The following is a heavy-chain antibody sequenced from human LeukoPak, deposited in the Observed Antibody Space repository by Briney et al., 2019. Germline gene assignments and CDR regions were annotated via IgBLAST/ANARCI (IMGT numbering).Heavy chain of an antibody. V-gene: IGHV4-59*12. CDR1: GGSISGFY. Sequence: SETLSLTCTVSGGSISGFYWNWIRQPPGKGLEWIGYIYYSGSTNYNPSLKSRVTISVDTSKNQFSLKLSSVTAADTAVYYCARRRYSSSPFDYWGQGTLVTVSS. D-gene: IGHD6-13*01. CDR3: ARRRYSSSPFDY. J-gene: IGHJ4*02. CDR2: IYYSGST.